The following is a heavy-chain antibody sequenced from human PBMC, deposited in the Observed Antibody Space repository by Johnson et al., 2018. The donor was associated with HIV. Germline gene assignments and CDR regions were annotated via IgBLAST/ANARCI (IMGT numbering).Heavy chain of an antibody. CDR3: ARALADGWFSYDVFDI. V-gene: IGHV3-7*03. D-gene: IGHD3-10*01. CDR2: IKQEGSEK. CDR1: GFTFSSYW. J-gene: IGHJ3*02. Sequence: VQLVESGGGLVQPGGSLRLSCAASGFTFSSYWMSWVRQAPGKGLEWVANIKQEGSEKYYVDSVKGRFTISRDNAKNSVDLQMNSLRAEATAVYYCARALADGWFSYDVFDIWGQGTMVTVSS.